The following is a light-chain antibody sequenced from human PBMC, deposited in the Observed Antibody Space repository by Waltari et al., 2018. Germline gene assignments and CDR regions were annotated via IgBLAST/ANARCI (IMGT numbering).Light chain of an antibody. CDR2: AAS. CDR1: QDISNS. J-gene: IGKJ5*01. Sequence: DIQMTQSPSSLSASVGDRVTITCRASQDISNSLVWFQQKPVIALEPLMYAASILQSGVPSKFSGSGSGTEFTLTISSLQPEDFAIYYCQQYQDYPVTFGQGTRLEIK. V-gene: IGKV1-16*02. CDR3: QQYQDYPVT.